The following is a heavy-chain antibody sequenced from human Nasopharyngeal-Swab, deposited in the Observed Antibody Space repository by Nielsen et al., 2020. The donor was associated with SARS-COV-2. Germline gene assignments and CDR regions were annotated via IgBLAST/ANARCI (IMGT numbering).Heavy chain of an antibody. J-gene: IGHJ4*02. CDR1: GFTFSSYA. CDR2: IYDSDNT. V-gene: IGHV4-59*08. Sequence: GSLRLSCAASGFTFSSYAMSWVRQAPGKGLEWVGYIYDSDNTNHNPSLDRRVTMSVDTSKNQFSLKLTSVTAADTAVYFCARGTQRGYSGSSWYFFDFWGQGTLVAVSS. D-gene: IGHD2-2*01. CDR3: ARGTQRGYSGSSWYFFDF.